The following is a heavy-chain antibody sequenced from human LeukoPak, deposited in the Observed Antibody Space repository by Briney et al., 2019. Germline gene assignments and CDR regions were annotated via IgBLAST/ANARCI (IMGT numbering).Heavy chain of an antibody. V-gene: IGHV3-9*01. CDR2: ISRNSGSI. J-gene: IGHJ5*02. Sequence: PGRSLRLSCAASGFTFDDYAMHWVRQAPGKGLEWVSGISRNSGSIGYADSVKGRFTISRDNAKNSLYLQMNSLRAEDTALYYCAKDLYYYDSSGYYRWGQGTLVTVSS. CDR1: GFTFDDYA. CDR3: AKDLYYYDSSGYYR. D-gene: IGHD3-22*01.